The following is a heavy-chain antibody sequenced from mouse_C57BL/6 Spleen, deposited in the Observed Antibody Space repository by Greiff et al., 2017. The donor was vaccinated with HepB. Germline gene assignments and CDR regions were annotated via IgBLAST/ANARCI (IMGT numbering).Heavy chain of an antibody. CDR2: IDPETGGT. CDR1: GYTFTDYE. Sequence: VQLQQSGAELVRPGASVTLSCKASGYTFTDYEMHWVKQTPVHGLEWIGAIDPETGGTAYNQKFKGKAILTADKSSSTAYMELRSLTSEDSAVYYCTRAYGNYAWFAYWGQGTLVTVSA. D-gene: IGHD2-1*01. CDR3: TRAYGNYAWFAY. V-gene: IGHV1-15*01. J-gene: IGHJ3*01.